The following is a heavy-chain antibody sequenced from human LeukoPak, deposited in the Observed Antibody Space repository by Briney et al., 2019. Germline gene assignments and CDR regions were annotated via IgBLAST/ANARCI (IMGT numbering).Heavy chain of an antibody. J-gene: IGHJ4*02. CDR3: KSGGAAPGSFDY. V-gene: IGHV3-7*01. Sequence: PGGSLRPSCAASGFTFSRYWMSWMRQAPGKGLEWVANIKYDGNEEYYVDSVKGRFTISRDNAKNSLYLQLNSLRVEDTAVYYCKSGGAAPGSFDYWGQGTLVTVSP. CDR2: IKYDGNEE. D-gene: IGHD1-1*01. CDR1: GFTFSRYW.